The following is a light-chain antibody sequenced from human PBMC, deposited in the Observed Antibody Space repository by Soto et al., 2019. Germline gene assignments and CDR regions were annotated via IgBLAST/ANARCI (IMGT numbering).Light chain of an antibody. CDR1: SSSIESNT. J-gene: IGLJ1*01. CDR3: AAWDDTLTGYV. V-gene: IGLV1-44*01. CDR2: SNN. Sequence: QSVLTQPPSASGTPGQRVTISCSGSSSSIESNTVNWYQQLPGTAPKLLIYSNNQRPSGVPDRFSGSKSGTSASLAISGLQSEDEADYYCAAWDDTLTGYVFGTGTKVTVL.